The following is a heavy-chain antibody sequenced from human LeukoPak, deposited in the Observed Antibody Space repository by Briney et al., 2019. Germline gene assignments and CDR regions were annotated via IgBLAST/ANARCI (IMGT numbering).Heavy chain of an antibody. CDR1: GGSFSGYY. J-gene: IGHJ4*02. Sequence: SETLSLTCAVYGGSFSGYYWNWIRQPPGKGLEWIGEINHSGSTNYNPSLKSRVTISVDTSKNQFSLKLSSVTAADTAVYYCARGGLRHFDNWGQGTLVTASS. CDR2: INHSGST. CDR3: ARGGLRHFDN. V-gene: IGHV4-34*01.